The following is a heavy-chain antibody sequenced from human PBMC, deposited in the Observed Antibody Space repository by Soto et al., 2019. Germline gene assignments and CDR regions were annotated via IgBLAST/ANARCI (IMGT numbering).Heavy chain of an antibody. D-gene: IGHD2-15*01. Sequence: EVQLVESGGGLVKPGGSLRLSCAASGFTFSNAWMNWVRQAPGKGLEWVGRIKSKTDGGNTDYAAPVKGRFTISREDSKNTLYLQMNNLKTEDKAVYYCTRDLPATVVVVSATWWFGPWGQGTLVTVSS. J-gene: IGHJ5*02. V-gene: IGHV3-15*07. CDR1: GFTFSNAW. CDR3: TRDLPATVVVVSATWWFGP. CDR2: IKSKTDGGNT.